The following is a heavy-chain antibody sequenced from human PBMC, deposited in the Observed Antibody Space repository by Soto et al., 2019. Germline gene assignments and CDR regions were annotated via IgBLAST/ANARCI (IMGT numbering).Heavy chain of an antibody. D-gene: IGHD3-10*01. Sequence: GRSLRLSCATAGFTFSRYWMTWVRQVPGKGLEWVANINQDGTEKYYLASVKGRFTISRDNAKDSLDLQMNALSADDTAVYYCAKAPDGSGREYYCDYWGQGTLVTVSS. J-gene: IGHJ4*02. V-gene: IGHV3-7*01. CDR2: INQDGTEK. CDR1: GFTFSRYW. CDR3: AKAPDGSGREYYCDY.